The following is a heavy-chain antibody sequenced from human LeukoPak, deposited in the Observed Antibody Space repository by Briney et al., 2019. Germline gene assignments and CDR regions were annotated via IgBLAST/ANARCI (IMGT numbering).Heavy chain of an antibody. V-gene: IGHV3-7*03. CDR2: IKQDGSEK. Sequence: GGSLRLSCAASGFTFSSYWMSWVRQAPGKGLEWVANIKQDGSEKYYVDSVKGRFTISRDNAKNSLYLQMNSLRAEDTAVYYCARDLSDILTGYYRGWGQGTLVTVSS. J-gene: IGHJ4*02. CDR1: GFTFSSYW. D-gene: IGHD3-9*01. CDR3: ARDLSDILTGYYRG.